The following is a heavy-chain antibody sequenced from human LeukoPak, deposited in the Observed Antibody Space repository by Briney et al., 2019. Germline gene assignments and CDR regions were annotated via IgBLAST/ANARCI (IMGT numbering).Heavy chain of an antibody. CDR1: GFTFGSYS. CDR2: ISSSSSYI. J-gene: IGHJ5*02. Sequence: GGSLRLSCAASGFTFGSYSMNWVRQAPGKGLEWVSSISSSSSYIYYADSVKGRFTISRDNAKNSLYLQMNSLRAEDTAVYYCACGDSSGWYEGGWFDPWGQGTLVTVSS. CDR3: ACGDSSGWYEGGWFDP. V-gene: IGHV3-21*01. D-gene: IGHD6-19*01.